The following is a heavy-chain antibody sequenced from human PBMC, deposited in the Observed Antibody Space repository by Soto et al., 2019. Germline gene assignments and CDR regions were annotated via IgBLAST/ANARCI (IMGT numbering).Heavy chain of an antibody. CDR3: ARDLGGSHDF. V-gene: IGHV3-74*01. D-gene: IGHD3-16*01. Sequence: EVQLVESGGGLLQPGGSLRLSCAASGFTFSTYWMHWVRQAPGKGLVWVSRIKTDGSVTTYAVSVKGRFTISRDNAKNTLYLQMNSLRAEDTAVYYCARDLGGSHDFWGRGTLVTVSS. CDR1: GFTFSTYW. CDR2: IKTDGSVT. J-gene: IGHJ4*02.